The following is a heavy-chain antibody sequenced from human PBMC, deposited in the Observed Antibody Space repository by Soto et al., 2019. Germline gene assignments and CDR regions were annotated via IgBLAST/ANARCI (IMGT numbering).Heavy chain of an antibody. V-gene: IGHV4-30-2*03. CDR1: GGSISSGGYF. CDR2: IYYSGST. D-gene: IGHD2-15*01. J-gene: IGHJ3*02. CDR3: ARPSPRYCSGGSCLEFPDAFDI. Sequence: SETLSLTCAVSGGSISSGGYFWSWIRQPPGKGLEWIGYIYYSGSTYYNPSLKSRVTISVDTSKNQFSLKLSSVTAADTAVYYCARPSPRYCSGGSCLEFPDAFDIWGQGTMVTVSS.